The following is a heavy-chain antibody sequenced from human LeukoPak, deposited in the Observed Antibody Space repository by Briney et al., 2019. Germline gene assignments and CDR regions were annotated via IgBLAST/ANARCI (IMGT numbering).Heavy chain of an antibody. V-gene: IGHV3-74*01. D-gene: IGHD6-19*01. J-gene: IGHJ4*02. CDR3: ARAPSGWYASDF. CDR1: GFTFSNYL. Sequence: GGSLRLSCAVSGFTFSNYLMHWVRQAPGKGLVWVSRINEGGSTNYADSVKGRFTISRDNSKNTVYLQMNSLRAEDTAVYFCARAPSGWYASDFWGQGTLVTVSS. CDR2: INEGGST.